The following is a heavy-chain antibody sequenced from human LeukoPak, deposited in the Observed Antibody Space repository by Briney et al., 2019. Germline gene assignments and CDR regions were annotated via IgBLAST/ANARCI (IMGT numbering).Heavy chain of an antibody. V-gene: IGHV1-18*01. Sequence: ASVKVSCKASGYTFTSYGISWVRQAPGQGLEWMGWISAYNGNTNYAQKLQGRVTMTTDTSTSTAYMELRSLRSDDTAVYYCARDTPNIVVVPAGPYYYYYMDVWGKGTTVTVPS. D-gene: IGHD2-2*01. J-gene: IGHJ6*03. CDR3: ARDTPNIVVVPAGPYYYYYMDV. CDR1: GYTFTSYG. CDR2: ISAYNGNT.